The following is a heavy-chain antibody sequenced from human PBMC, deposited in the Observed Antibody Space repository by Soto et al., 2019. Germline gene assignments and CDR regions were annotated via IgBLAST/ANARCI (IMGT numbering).Heavy chain of an antibody. CDR2: VFYTGST. CDR1: GVSISSYY. V-gene: IGHV4-59*08. CDR3: ARRPIVAADYYYMDV. D-gene: IGHD1-26*01. J-gene: IGHJ6*03. Sequence: QVQLQESGPGLVKPSETLSLTCSVSGVSISSYYWSWIRHPPRKGLEWIGNVFYTGSTSYNPSLESRVTLSLDTSKNQLSLTLDSVTAADTAVYYCARRPIVAADYYYMDVWGKGTTVIVSS.